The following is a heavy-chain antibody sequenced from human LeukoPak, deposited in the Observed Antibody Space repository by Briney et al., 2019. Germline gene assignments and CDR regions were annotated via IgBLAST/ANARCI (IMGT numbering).Heavy chain of an antibody. V-gene: IGHV1-69*05. D-gene: IGHD2-2*01. CDR1: GGTFSSYA. CDR3: ARVVSGRFRGSTSCYGCFDY. CDR2: IIPIFGTA. Sequence: GSSVKVSCKASGGTFSSYAISWVRQAPGQGLEWMGGIIPIFGTANYAQKFQGRVTITTDEFTSTAYMELSSLRSEDTAVYYCARVVSGRFRGSTSCYGCFDYWGQGTLVTVSS. J-gene: IGHJ4*02.